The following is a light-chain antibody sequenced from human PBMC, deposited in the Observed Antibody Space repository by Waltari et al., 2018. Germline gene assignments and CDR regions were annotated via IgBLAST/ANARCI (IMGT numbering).Light chain of an antibody. Sequence: QSVLTQPPSASGTPGQTVTISCSASSSSIGSNTVNWYQQVPGMAPKLLIYSHNQRPSGVPDRFSGSKSGTSASLAISGLQSEDEADYYCAAWNYSLNGWVFGGGTKLTV. CDR3: AAWNYSLNGWV. V-gene: IGLV1-44*01. CDR1: SSSIGSNT. CDR2: SHN. J-gene: IGLJ3*02.